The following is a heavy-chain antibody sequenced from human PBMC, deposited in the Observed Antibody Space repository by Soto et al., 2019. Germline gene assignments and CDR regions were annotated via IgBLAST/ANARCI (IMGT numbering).Heavy chain of an antibody. CDR3: ASSPRGYCSSTSCRQLGNYYGMDV. CDR2: IDPSDSYT. V-gene: IGHV5-10-1*01. CDR1: GYSFTSYW. J-gene: IGHJ6*02. D-gene: IGHD2-2*01. Sequence: PGESLKISCKGSGYSFTSYWISWVRQMPGKGLEWMGRIDPSDSYTNYSPSFQGHVTISADKSISTAYLQWSSLKASDTAMYYCASSPRGYCSSTSCRQLGNYYGMDVWGPGTTVTV.